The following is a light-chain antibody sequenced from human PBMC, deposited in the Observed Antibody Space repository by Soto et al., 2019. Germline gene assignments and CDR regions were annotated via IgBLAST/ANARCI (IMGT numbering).Light chain of an antibody. Sequence: DIQMSQSPSSLSASVGDRVTITCRASQSISSYLNWYQQKPGKAPKLLIYAASSLQSGVPSRFSGGGSGTDFTRTISSLQPEDFATYYCQQSYSTPPTFGGGTKVEMK. CDR1: QSISSY. CDR2: AAS. V-gene: IGKV1-39*01. J-gene: IGKJ4*01. CDR3: QQSYSTPPT.